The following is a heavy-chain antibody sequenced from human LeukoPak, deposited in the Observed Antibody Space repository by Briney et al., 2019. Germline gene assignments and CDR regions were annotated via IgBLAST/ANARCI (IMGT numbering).Heavy chain of an antibody. Sequence: PSETLSLTCTVSGGSVSSYYWSWIRQPAGKGLEWIGRIYTSGSTNYNPSLKSRVTMSVDTSKNQFSLKLSSVTAADTAVYYCARAVSDDTTGTVPTMLPLWFDPWGQGTLVTVSS. D-gene: IGHD1-1*01. CDR3: ARAVSDDTTGTVPTMLPLWFDP. CDR2: IYTSGST. V-gene: IGHV4-4*07. CDR1: GGSVSSYY. J-gene: IGHJ5*02.